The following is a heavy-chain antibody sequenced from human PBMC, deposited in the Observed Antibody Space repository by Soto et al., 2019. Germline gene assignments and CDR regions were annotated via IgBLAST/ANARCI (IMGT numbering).Heavy chain of an antibody. D-gene: IGHD2-15*01. Sequence: ASVKVSCKASGYTFTNYDINWVRHATGQGLEWMGWMNPNSGNTGYAQKFQGRVTMTRDTSINTAYMELSSLRFEDTAVYYCTTDIVVVVAAEDAFDIWGQGTMVTVSS. CDR2: MNPNSGNT. CDR3: TTDIVVVVAAEDAFDI. V-gene: IGHV1-8*01. J-gene: IGHJ3*02. CDR1: GYTFTNYD.